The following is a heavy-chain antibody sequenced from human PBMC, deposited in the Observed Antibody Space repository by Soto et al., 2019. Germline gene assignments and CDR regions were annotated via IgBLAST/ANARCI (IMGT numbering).Heavy chain of an antibody. Sequence: GGPLRLSCAASAFTFRSFTMTWVRQAPGKGLEWVSTISSNSAYIYYTDALRGRFTISRDNAKNSLHLQMNSLRAEDTAVYYCTRDAARDSSARGWFDPWGQGTRGTSPQ. D-gene: IGHD6-13*01. CDR2: ISSNSAYI. CDR3: TRDAARDSSARGWFDP. V-gene: IGHV3-21*01. J-gene: IGHJ5*02. CDR1: AFTFRSFT.